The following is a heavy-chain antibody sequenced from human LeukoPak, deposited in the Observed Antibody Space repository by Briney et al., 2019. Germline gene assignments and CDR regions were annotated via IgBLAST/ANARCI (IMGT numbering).Heavy chain of an antibody. CDR2: ISAYNGNT. Sequence: ASVKVSCKASGYTFTSYYMHWVRQAPGQGLEWMGWISAYNGNTNYAQKLQGRVTMTTDTSTSTAYMELRSLRSDDTAVYYCARGGYCSSTSCRTNAHQVAFDIWGQGTMVTVSS. CDR3: ARGGYCSSTSCRTNAHQVAFDI. CDR1: GYTFTSYY. D-gene: IGHD2-2*01. V-gene: IGHV1-18*04. J-gene: IGHJ3*02.